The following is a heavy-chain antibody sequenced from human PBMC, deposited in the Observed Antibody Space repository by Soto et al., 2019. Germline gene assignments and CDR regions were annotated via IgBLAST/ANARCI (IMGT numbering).Heavy chain of an antibody. CDR3: ARAVAGIVRDVYYYYGMDV. CDR1: GFTFSSYA. J-gene: IGHJ6*02. CDR2: ISYDGSNK. V-gene: IGHV3-30-3*01. Sequence: GGSLRLSCAASGFTFSSYAMHWVRQAPGKGLEWVAVISYDGSNKYYADSVKGRFTISRDNSKNTLYLQMNSLRAEDTAVYYCARAVAGIVRDVYYYYGMDVWGQGTTVTVSS. D-gene: IGHD6-19*01.